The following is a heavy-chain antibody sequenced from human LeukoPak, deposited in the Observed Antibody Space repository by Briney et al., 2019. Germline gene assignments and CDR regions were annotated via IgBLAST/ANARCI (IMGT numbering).Heavy chain of an antibody. CDR2: IYYSGST. Sequence: ASQTLSLTCTVSGVSISSGGYYWSWIRQHPGKGLEWIGYIYYSGSTYYNPSLKSRVTISVDTSKNQFSLKLSSVTAADTAVYYCARGAYHLGKGYDYWGQGTLVTVSS. CDR1: GVSISSGGYY. CDR3: ARGAYHLGKGYDY. J-gene: IGHJ4*02. V-gene: IGHV4-31*03. D-gene: IGHD2-2*01.